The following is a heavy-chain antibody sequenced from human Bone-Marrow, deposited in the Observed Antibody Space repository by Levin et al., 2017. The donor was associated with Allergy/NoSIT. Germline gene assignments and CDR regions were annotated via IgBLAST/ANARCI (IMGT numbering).Heavy chain of an antibody. CDR3: ARLIAAAGSIDI. CDR1: GFTFSSYS. J-gene: IGHJ3*02. V-gene: IGHV3-21*01. CDR2: ISTSSSYI. Sequence: GESLKISCAASGFTFSSYSMNWVRQAPGKGLEWVSSISTSSSYIYYADSGKGRFTISRDNAKNSLYLQMNSLRAEDTAVYYCARLIAAAGSIDIWGQGTMVTVSS. D-gene: IGHD6-13*01.